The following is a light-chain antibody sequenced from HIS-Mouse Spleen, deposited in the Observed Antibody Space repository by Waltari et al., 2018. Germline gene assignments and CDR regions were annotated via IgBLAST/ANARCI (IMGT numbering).Light chain of an antibody. CDR2: EDS. Sequence: SSVLTQPPSVSVSPAQTATTTPSGEALPKKYAYLYPQKAGQAPVLVIYEDSKRPSGIPERFSGSSSGTMATLTISGAQVEDEADYYCYSTDSSGNHRVFGGGTKLTVL. V-gene: IGLV3-10*01. CDR1: ALPKKY. CDR3: YSTDSSGNHRV. J-gene: IGLJ2*01.